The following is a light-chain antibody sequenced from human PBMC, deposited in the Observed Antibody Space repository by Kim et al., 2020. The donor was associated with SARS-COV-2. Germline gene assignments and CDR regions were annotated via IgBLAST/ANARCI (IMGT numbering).Light chain of an antibody. CDR3: ATWDDRLKGVV. CDR2: RND. CDR1: SSNIGGNT. V-gene: IGLV1-44*01. Sequence: QSVLTQPPSASGTPGQRVTMSCTGSSSNIGGNTVTWYQQFPGTAPKVVISRNDERPSGLSDRFPGSKSGTSASLAISGLQSEDEADYYCATWDDRLKGVVFGGGTQLAVL. J-gene: IGLJ3*02.